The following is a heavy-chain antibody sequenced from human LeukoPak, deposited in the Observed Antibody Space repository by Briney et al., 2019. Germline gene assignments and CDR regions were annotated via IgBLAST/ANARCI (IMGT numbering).Heavy chain of an antibody. Sequence: SETLSLTCAVYGGSFSGYYWSWIRQPPGKGLEWIGEINHSGSTNYNPSLKSRVTISVDTSKNQFSLKLSSVTAADTAVYYCARGSRRTYYYDSSGYYRPPFDYWGQGTLVTVSS. CDR2: INHSGST. V-gene: IGHV4-34*01. D-gene: IGHD3-22*01. CDR3: ARGSRRTYYYDSSGYYRPPFDY. CDR1: GGSFSGYY. J-gene: IGHJ4*02.